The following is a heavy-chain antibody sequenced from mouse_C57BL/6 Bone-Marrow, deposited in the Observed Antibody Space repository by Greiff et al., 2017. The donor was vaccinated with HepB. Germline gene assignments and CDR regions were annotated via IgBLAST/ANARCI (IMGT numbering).Heavy chain of an antibody. D-gene: IGHD1-2*01. Sequence: QVQLQQPGAELVKPGASVKLSCKASGYTFTSYWMQWVKQRPGQGLEWIGEIDPSDSYTNYNQKFKGKATLTVDTPSSTAYMQLSSLTSEDSAVYYCALRPYAMDYWGQGTSVTVSS. J-gene: IGHJ4*01. CDR1: GYTFTSYW. CDR2: IDPSDSYT. CDR3: ALRPYAMDY. V-gene: IGHV1-50*01.